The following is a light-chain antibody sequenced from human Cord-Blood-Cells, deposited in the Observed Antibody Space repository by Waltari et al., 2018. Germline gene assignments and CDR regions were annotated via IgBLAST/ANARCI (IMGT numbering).Light chain of an antibody. CDR2: AAS. V-gene: IGKV1-NL1*01. CDR3: QQYYSTRCT. Sequence: DIQMTQSPSSLSASVGDRVTITCRASQGISNSLAWYQQKPGKAPKLLLYAASRLESGVPSRFSGSGSGTDYTLTISSLQPEEFATYYCQQYYSTRCTFGQGTKLEIK. CDR1: QGISNS. J-gene: IGKJ2*02.